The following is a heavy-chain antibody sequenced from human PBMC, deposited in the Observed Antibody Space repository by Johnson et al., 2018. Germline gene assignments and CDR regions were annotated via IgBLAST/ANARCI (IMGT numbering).Heavy chain of an antibody. V-gene: IGHV3-48*01. J-gene: IGHJ4*02. CDR3: AREPGTGYCDY. CDR1: GFTFSSTN. CDR2: TSGSSTTI. D-gene: IGHD6-13*01. Sequence: EVQLVETGGGFVQXGGSLRLSCAVSGFTFSSTNMNWVRQAPGTGLEWISYTSGSSTTIYYADAVKGRFTISRDNPKKSLYLQMNSLRAEDTAVYYCAREPGTGYCDYWGQGTLVTVSS.